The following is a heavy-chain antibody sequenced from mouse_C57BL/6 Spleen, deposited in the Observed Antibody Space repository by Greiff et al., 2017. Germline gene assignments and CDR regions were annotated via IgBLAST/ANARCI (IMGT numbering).Heavy chain of an antibody. CDR2: SRNKANDYTT. CDR1: GFTFSDFY. Sequence: EVKLVESGGGLVQSGRSLRLSCATSGFTFSDFYMEWVRQAPGKGLEWIAASRNKANDYTTEYSASVKGRFIVSRDTSQSILYLQMNALRAEDTAIYNCARGYDYGYFDVWGTGTTVTVSS. J-gene: IGHJ1*03. D-gene: IGHD2-3*01. CDR3: ARGYDYGYFDV. V-gene: IGHV7-1*01.